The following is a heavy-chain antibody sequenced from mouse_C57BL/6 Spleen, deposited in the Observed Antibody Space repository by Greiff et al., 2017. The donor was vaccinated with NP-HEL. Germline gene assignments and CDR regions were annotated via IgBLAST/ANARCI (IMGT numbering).Heavy chain of an antibody. V-gene: IGHV1-50*01. CDR2: IDPSDSYT. CDR1: GYTFTSYW. Sequence: QVQLQQPGAELVKPGASVKLSCKDSGYTFTSYWMQWVKQRPGQGLEWIGEIDPSDSYTNYNQKFKGKATLTVDTSSSTAYMQLSSLTSEDSAVYYCARGGVTTGYFDYWGQGTTLTVSS. CDR3: ARGGVTTGYFDY. J-gene: IGHJ2*01. D-gene: IGHD2-2*01.